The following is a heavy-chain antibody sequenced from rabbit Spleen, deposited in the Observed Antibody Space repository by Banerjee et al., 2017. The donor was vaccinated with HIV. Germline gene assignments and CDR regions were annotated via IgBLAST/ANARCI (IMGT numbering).Heavy chain of an antibody. CDR2: MDTGSSGVA. CDR1: GVAFSSNNY. CDR3: ARGSATMTMVITGFFLSL. J-gene: IGHJ4*01. V-gene: IGHV1S40*01. Sequence: EESGGDLVKPGASLTLTCTASGVAFSSNNYMCWVRQAPGKGLEWIACMDTGSSGVASFASWAKGRFTTPNTSATTVTLQLNSLPAADTATYFCARGSATMTMVITGFFLSLWGPGTLVTVS. D-gene: IGHD2-1*01.